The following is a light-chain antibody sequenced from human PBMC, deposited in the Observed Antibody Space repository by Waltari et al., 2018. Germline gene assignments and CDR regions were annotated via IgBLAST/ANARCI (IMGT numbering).Light chain of an antibody. CDR3: QKYVRLPVT. V-gene: IGKV3-20*01. CDR2: GAS. CDR1: QSVGRS. J-gene: IGKJ1*01. Sequence: VLTQSPRPLSLSPGEGATLFCRARQSVGRSSVWYQQKPGRAPRLLIQGASIRATGIPDRFTGSGSGTDFILTISRLEPEDSAVYYCQKYVRLPVTFGQGTKVEI.